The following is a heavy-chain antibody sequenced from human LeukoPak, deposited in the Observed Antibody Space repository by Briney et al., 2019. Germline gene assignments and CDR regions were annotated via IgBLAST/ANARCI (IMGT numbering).Heavy chain of an antibody. V-gene: IGHV1-18*01. Sequence: ASVKVSCKASGYTFTSYGISWVRQAPGQGLEWMGWISAYNGNTNYAQKLQGRVTMTTDTSTSTAYMELRSLRSDDTAVYYCASQQYYYGSSGYIYWGQGTLVTVSS. J-gene: IGHJ4*02. CDR2: ISAYNGNT. CDR1: GYTFTSYG. CDR3: ASQQYYYGSSGYIY. D-gene: IGHD3-22*01.